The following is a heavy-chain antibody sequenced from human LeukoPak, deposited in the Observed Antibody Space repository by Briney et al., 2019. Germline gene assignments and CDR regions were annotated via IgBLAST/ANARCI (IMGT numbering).Heavy chain of an antibody. CDR1: GYTLTELS. V-gene: IGHV1-24*01. CDR3: ATDRGSYYFIDY. Sequence: ASVKVSCKVSGYTLTELSMHWVRQAPGKGLEWMGGFDPEDGETIYAQKFQGRVTMTEDTPTDTAYMELSSLRSEDTAVYYCATDRGSYYFIDYWGQGTLVTVSS. CDR2: FDPEDGET. D-gene: IGHD1-26*01. J-gene: IGHJ4*02.